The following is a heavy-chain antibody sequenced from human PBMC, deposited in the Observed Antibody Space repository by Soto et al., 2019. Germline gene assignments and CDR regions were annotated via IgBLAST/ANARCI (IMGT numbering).Heavy chain of an antibody. Sequence: GGSLRLSCAASGFTFSSYSMNWVRQAPGKGLEWVSSISSSSYIYYADSVKGRFTISRDNAKNSLYLQMNSLRAEDTAVYYCARDTFYYGDSAFDIWGQGTMVTVSS. V-gene: IGHV3-21*01. CDR1: GFTFSSYS. CDR3: ARDTFYYGDSAFDI. CDR2: ISSSSYI. D-gene: IGHD4-17*01. J-gene: IGHJ3*02.